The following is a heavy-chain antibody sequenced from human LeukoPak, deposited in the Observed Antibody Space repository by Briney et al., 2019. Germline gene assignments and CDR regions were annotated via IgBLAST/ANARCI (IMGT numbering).Heavy chain of an antibody. Sequence: PGGSLRLSCAASGFTFSGHWMSWARQAPGKGLEWVANINQGGSDKYYVDSVKGRFTISRDNANNLLYLQMNSLRGEDTAVYYCTRDRSRAEDDWGQGTLVTVSS. CDR2: INQGGSDK. CDR3: TRDRSRAEDD. V-gene: IGHV3-7*01. CDR1: GFTFSGHW. D-gene: IGHD1-14*01. J-gene: IGHJ4*02.